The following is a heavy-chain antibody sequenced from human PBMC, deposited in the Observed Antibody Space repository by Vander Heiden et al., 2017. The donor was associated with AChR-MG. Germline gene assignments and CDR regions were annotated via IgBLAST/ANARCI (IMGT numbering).Heavy chain of an antibody. J-gene: IGHJ6*02. D-gene: IGHD6-13*01. CDR1: GFTFSSYS. CDR3: ARGNSWDSNYYYYGMDV. V-gene: IGHV3-48*02. CDR2: ISSSSSTI. Sequence: EVQLVESGGGLVQPGGSLRLSCAASGFTFSSYSMNWVRQAPGKGLEWVSYISSSSSTIYYVDSVKGRFTISRDNAKNSLYLQMNSLRDEDTAVYYCARGNSWDSNYYYYGMDVWGQGTTVTVSS.